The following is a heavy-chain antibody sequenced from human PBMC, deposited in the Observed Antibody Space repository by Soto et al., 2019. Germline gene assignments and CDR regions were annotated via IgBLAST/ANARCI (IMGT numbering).Heavy chain of an antibody. J-gene: IGHJ5*02. CDR1: DGSFSGYY. CDR3: ARAYEDTAMVTDWFDP. CDR2: INHSGST. V-gene: IGHV4-34*01. D-gene: IGHD5-18*01. Sequence: SETLSLTCAVYDGSFSGYYWSWIRQPPGKGLEWIWEINHSGSTNYNPSLKSRVTISVDTSKNQFSLKLSSVAAADTAVYYCARAYEDTAMVTDWFDPWGPGTLVTVSS.